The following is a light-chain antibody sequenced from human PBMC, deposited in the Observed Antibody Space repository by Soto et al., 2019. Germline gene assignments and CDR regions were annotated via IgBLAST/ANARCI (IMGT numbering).Light chain of an antibody. CDR2: GAR. CDR3: QQYNKWPLT. Sequence: EIVMTQXPXXLPVSPGERATLSCRATQIVSSKLAWYQQKPGQAPRLLIYGARTRATGIAARFSGSGSGTEFTLTISSLQSEDSAVYYCQQYNKWPLTFGGGTKVEIK. J-gene: IGKJ4*01. CDR1: QIVSSK. V-gene: IGKV3-15*01.